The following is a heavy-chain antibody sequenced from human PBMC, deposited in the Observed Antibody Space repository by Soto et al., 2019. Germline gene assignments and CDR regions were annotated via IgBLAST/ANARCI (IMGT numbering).Heavy chain of an antibody. J-gene: IGHJ4*02. Sequence: PGGSLRLSCAASGFTFSSYAMSWVRQAPGKGLEWVSAISGSGGSTYYADSVKGRFTISRDNSKNTLYLQMNSLRAEDTAVYYCAKDQETYDFWSGSHRLDYWGQGTLVTVSS. CDR2: ISGSGGST. CDR3: AKDQETYDFWSGSHRLDY. CDR1: GFTFSSYA. D-gene: IGHD3-3*01. V-gene: IGHV3-23*01.